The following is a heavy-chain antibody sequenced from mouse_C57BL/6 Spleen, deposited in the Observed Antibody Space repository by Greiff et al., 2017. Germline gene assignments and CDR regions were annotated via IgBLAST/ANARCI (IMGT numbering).Heavy chain of an antibody. Sequence: VQLQQSVAELVRPGASVKLSCTASGFNIKNTYMHWVKLRPEPGLEWIGRIDTAHGNTKYDPKFQGKATITADTSSSTAYLQLSSLTSEDTAIYYCAREGAITTVGRNFDYGGQGTTLTVSS. J-gene: IGHJ2*01. V-gene: IGHV14-3*01. CDR1: GFNIKNTY. D-gene: IGHD1-1*01. CDR3: AREGAITTVGRNFDY. CDR2: IDTAHGNT.